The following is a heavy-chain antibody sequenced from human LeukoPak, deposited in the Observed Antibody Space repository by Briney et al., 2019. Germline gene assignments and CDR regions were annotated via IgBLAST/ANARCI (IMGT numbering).Heavy chain of an antibody. J-gene: IGHJ6*03. CDR3: ARGTKKRIVATFYYYYYYMDV. CDR1: GGSISSSSYY. Sequence: SETLSLTCTVSGGSISSSSYYWGWIRQPPGKGLEWIGSIYYSGSTYYNPSLKSRVTISVDTSKNQFSLKLSSVTAADTAVYYCARGTKKRIVATFYYYYYYMDVWGKGTMVTISS. D-gene: IGHD5-12*01. V-gene: IGHV4-39*01. CDR2: IYYSGST.